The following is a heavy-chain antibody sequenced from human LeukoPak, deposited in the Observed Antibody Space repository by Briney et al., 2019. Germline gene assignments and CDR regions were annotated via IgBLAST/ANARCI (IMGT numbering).Heavy chain of an antibody. CDR2: IIPIFGTA. D-gene: IGHD6-19*01. J-gene: IGHJ5*02. V-gene: IGHV1-69*13. CDR3: ARDPLSSGWYFGNWFDP. Sequence: ASVKVSCKASGGTFISYAISWVRQAPGQGLEWMGGIIPIFGTANYAQKFQGRVTITADEPTSTAYMELSSLRSEDTAVYYCARDPLSSGWYFGNWFDPWGQGTLVTVSS. CDR1: GGTFISYA.